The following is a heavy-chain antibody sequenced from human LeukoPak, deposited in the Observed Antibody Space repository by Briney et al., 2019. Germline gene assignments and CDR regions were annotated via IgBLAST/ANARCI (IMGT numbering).Heavy chain of an antibody. Sequence: GASAKVSCKVSGYTLTELSMHWVRQAPGKGLEWMGGFDPEDGETIYAQKFQGRVTMTEDTSTDTAYMELSSLRPEDTAVYFCSRSYYTSSWYYFDHWGQGTLVTVSS. CDR1: GYTLTELS. V-gene: IGHV1-24*01. J-gene: IGHJ4*02. CDR2: FDPEDGET. D-gene: IGHD3-3*01. CDR3: SRSYYTSSWYYFDH.